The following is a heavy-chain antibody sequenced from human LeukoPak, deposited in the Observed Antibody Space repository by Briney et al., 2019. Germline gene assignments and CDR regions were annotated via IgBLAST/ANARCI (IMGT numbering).Heavy chain of an antibody. CDR3: TTVTHFYL. Sequence: PGGSLRLSCAASGFTFSNYWMSWVRQAPGKGLEWIGRIKSDGATDYAAPVRGRFTISRDVSRATLYLEMNSLKTDDTAIYYCTTVTHFYLGGQGTLVTVSS. CDR2: IKSDGAT. CDR1: GFTFSNYW. J-gene: IGHJ4*02. V-gene: IGHV3-15*01. D-gene: IGHD2-15*01.